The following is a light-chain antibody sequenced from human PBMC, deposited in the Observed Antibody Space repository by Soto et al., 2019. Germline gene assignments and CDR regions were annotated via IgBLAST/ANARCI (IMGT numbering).Light chain of an antibody. CDR1: QSVDSW. V-gene: IGKV1-5*03. Sequence: DIQMTQSPSTLSASIGDRVTITCRASQSVDSWLAWYQQQPGKAPKLLIYKASSLQTGVPSRFSGSGSGTEFTLTISRLLPVDFATYYCQHYNDYSRVFGQGTKVEIK. CDR3: QHYNDYSRV. CDR2: KAS. J-gene: IGKJ1*01.